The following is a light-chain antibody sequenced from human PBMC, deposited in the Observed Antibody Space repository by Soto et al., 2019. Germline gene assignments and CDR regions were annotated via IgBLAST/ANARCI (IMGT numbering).Light chain of an antibody. J-gene: IGKJ4*01. CDR2: DAS. Sequence: DIQMTQSPSSLSASVGDRVTIACQSSQNIYNYLNWYQFKPGKAPQVLNLDASDLETGVASRFSGSGYGTAFSLTINNLQPEDVGTYYYQHYDKLPLTFGGGTTVEIE. V-gene: IGKV1-33*01. CDR3: QHYDKLPLT. CDR1: QNIYNY.